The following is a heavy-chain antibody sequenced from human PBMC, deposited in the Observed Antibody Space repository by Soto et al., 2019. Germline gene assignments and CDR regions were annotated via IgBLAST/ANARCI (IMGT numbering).Heavy chain of an antibody. J-gene: IGHJ6*02. CDR1: GHTFSTYG. CDR2: ISPYNGNT. CDR3: ARVWVGTTFAYYYGMDV. Sequence: ASVKVSCKASGHTFSTYGINWVRQAPGQGLEWMGWISPYNGNTNYAQKFQGRATMTTDTSTSTAYMELRSLRSDDTAVYYCARVWVGTTFAYYYGMDVWGQGTTVTVSS. D-gene: IGHD1-1*01. V-gene: IGHV1-18*01.